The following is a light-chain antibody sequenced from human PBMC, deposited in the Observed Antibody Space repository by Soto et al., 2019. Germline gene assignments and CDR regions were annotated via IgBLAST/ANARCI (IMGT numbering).Light chain of an antibody. CDR3: CSYAGSYTFEV. CDR2: EVS. V-gene: IGLV2-14*01. J-gene: IGLJ1*01. Sequence: QSALTQPASVSGSPGQSITISCTGTSSDVGSYNYVSWYQQHPGKAPKLMIYEVSTRPSGVSSRFSGSKSGNTASLTISGLQAEDEADYYCCSYAGSYTFEVFGTGTKLTVL. CDR1: SSDVGSYNY.